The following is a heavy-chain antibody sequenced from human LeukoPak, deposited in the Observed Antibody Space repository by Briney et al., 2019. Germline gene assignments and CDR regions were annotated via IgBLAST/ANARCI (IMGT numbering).Heavy chain of an antibody. D-gene: IGHD2-2*01. CDR3: AADDSDQGGLDY. CDR2: IKTDGSEK. V-gene: IGHV3-7*02. J-gene: IGHJ4*02. Sequence: GGSLRLSCAASGFSFSSYWMTWVRQGPGKGLDGVANIKTDGSEKYFVDSVKGRFNISRDNAKNSLYLQMNSLRAEDTAVYYCAADDSDQGGLDYWGQGVLVTVSS. CDR1: GFSFSSYW.